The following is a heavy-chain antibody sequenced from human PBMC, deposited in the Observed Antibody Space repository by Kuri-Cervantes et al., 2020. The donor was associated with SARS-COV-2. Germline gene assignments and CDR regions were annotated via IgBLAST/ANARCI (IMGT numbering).Heavy chain of an antibody. CDR2: ISSSSSTI. V-gene: IGHV3-48*01. CDR1: GFIFSSHS. J-gene: IGHJ4*02. CDR3: VRKGDS. Sequence: GESLKISCAASGFIFSSHSMNWVRQAPGKGLEWVSYISSSSSTIYYADSVKGRFTISRDNAKNSLYLQMNSLRADDTAVYYCVRKGDSWGQGTLVTVSS.